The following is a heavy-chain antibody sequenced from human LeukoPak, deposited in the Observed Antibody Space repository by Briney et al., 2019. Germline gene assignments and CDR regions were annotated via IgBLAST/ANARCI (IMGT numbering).Heavy chain of an antibody. Sequence: ASVNVSCTASGGTLSSYAISWVRQAPRQGLEWMGRIIPIFRIANYAQKFQGRVTITADKSTSTAYMELSSLRSEDTAVYYCARDLTRDGYNHDIRYGMDVWGQGTTVTVSS. CDR2: IIPIFRIA. J-gene: IGHJ6*02. CDR1: GGTLSSYA. V-gene: IGHV1-69*04. CDR3: ARDLTRDGYNHDIRYGMDV. D-gene: IGHD5-24*01.